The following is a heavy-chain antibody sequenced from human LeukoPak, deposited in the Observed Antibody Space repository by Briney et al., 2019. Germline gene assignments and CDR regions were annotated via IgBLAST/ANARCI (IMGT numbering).Heavy chain of an antibody. CDR1: GGSISTYY. CDR2: VDYSGST. D-gene: IGHD2-15*01. CDR3: ARHGGSWTFDY. V-gene: IGHV4-59*08. J-gene: IGHJ4*02. Sequence: SETLSLTCTLSGGSISTYYWSWIRQPPEKVLEWIGYVDYSGSTNYNRSLKSRFTISVDTSNNQRCLNMRSVTAADTAVYYCARHGGSWTFDYWGLGTLVTVSS.